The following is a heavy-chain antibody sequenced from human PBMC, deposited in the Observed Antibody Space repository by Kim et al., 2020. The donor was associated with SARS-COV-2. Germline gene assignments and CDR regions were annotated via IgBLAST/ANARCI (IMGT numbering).Heavy chain of an antibody. D-gene: IGHD5-18*01. Sequence: ASVKVSCKASGYTFTSYGISWVRQAPGQGLEWMGWISAYNGNTNYAQKLQGRVTMTTDTSTSTAYMELRSLRSDDTAVYYCARVWGGYTAMVHPQKIYYYYGMDVWGQGTTVTVSS. V-gene: IGHV1-18*01. CDR2: ISAYNGNT. CDR3: ARVWGGYTAMVHPQKIYYYYGMDV. J-gene: IGHJ6*02. CDR1: GYTFTSYG.